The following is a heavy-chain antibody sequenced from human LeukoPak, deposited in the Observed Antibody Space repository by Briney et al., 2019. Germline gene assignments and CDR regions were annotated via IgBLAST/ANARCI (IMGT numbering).Heavy chain of an antibody. J-gene: IGHJ5*02. CDR2: IYHSGST. V-gene: IGHV4-38-2*01. CDR1: GYSISSGYY. D-gene: IGHD2-2*02. Sequence: SETLSLTCAVSGYSISSGYYWGWIRQPPGKGLEWIGSIYHSGSTCYNPSLKSRVTISVDTSKNQFSLKLSSVTAADTAVYYCARLRIVVVPAAIPYWFDPWGQGTLVTVSS. CDR3: ARLRIVVVPAAIPYWFDP.